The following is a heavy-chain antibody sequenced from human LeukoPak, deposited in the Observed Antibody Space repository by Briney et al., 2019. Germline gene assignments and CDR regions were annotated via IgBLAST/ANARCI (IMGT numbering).Heavy chain of an antibody. V-gene: IGHV1-18*01. Sequence: ASVTVSCKASGYSFTSYDVTWVRQAPGQGLEWMGWISTKNGNTNYAQKLQGRVTMTTDTSTSTVYMELSSLRSEDTAVYYCARDLKPAGTSFDYWGQGTLVTVSS. D-gene: IGHD6-13*01. CDR1: GYSFTSYD. CDR2: ISTKNGNT. J-gene: IGHJ4*02. CDR3: ARDLKPAGTSFDY.